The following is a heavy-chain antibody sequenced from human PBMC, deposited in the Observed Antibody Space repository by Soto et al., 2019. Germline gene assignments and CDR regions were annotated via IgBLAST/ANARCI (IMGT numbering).Heavy chain of an antibody. CDR1: GYTFTSYG. CDR2: ISAYNGNT. D-gene: IGHD2-8*01. CDR3: AREIMPLTNDWYFDL. Sequence: ASVKVSCKASGYTFTSYGISWVRQAPGQGLEWMGWISAYNGNTNYAQKLQGRVTMTTDTSTSTAYMELRSLRSDDTAVYYCAREIMPLTNDWYFDLWGRGTLVTVSS. J-gene: IGHJ2*01. V-gene: IGHV1-18*01.